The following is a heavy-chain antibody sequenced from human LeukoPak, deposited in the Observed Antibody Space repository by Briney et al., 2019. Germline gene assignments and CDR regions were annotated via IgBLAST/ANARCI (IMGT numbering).Heavy chain of an antibody. Sequence: PQTLSLTCAVSGGSISSGGYSWSWIRQPPRKGLEGIGYVCHSGSTYYNPALKSRVNISVDRSKKQFSLKLSSVPAVDAAVYYCASRQKSPAGGPMGTWGQGNLVTVSS. D-gene: IGHD1/OR15-1a*01. CDR1: GGSISSGGYS. CDR3: ASRQKSPAGGPMGT. V-gene: IGHV4-30-2*01. CDR2: VCHSGST. J-gene: IGHJ4*02.